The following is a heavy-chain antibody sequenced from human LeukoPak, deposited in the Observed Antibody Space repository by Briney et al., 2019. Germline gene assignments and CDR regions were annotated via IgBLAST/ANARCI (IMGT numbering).Heavy chain of an antibody. CDR1: GYTFTIYG. V-gene: IGHV1-18*04. CDR2: ISAYNGNT. Sequence: ASVTVSFKGSGYTFTIYGISWVGQAPGQGLGGMGWISAYNGNTNYARKLQGRVTMTTDTSTSTAYMELRSLRSDDTAVYYCARETYYYGSGNLRYYYYGMDVWGKGTTVTVSS. J-gene: IGHJ6*04. CDR3: ARETYYYGSGNLRYYYYGMDV. D-gene: IGHD3-10*01.